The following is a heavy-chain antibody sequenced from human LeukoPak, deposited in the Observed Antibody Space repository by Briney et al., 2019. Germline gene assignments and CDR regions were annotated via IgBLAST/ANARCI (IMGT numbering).Heavy chain of an antibody. CDR2: IKSKTDGGTT. D-gene: IGHD3-10*01. CDR1: GFTFSNAW. Sequence: GGSRRLSCAASGFTFSNAWMSWVRQAPGKGMGWVGRIKSKTDGGTTDYAAPAKGRFTISRDDSKNTLYVQMNSLKTEDTAVYYCTTGPYDYGSGTYYHWGQGTLVTVSS. V-gene: IGHV3-15*01. CDR3: TTGPYDYGSGTYYH. J-gene: IGHJ4*02.